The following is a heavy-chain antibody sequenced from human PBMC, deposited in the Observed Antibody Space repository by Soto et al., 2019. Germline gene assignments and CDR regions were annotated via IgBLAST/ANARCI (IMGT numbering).Heavy chain of an antibody. D-gene: IGHD5-18*01. J-gene: IGHJ4*02. CDR1: GFTFSSYS. CDR2: ISSSSSTI. V-gene: IGHV3-48*01. CDR3: ARERGYSYKYYFDY. Sequence: GGSLRLSCAASGFTFSSYSMNLVRQAPGKGLEWVSYISSSSSTIYYADSVKGRFTISRDNAKNSLYLQMNSLRAEDTAVYYCARERGYSYKYYFDYWGQGT.